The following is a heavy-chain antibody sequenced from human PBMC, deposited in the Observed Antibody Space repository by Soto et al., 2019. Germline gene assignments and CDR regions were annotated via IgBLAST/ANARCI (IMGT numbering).Heavy chain of an antibody. CDR1: GYTFTSYG. Sequence: ASVKVSCKASGYTFTSYGISWLRQAPGQGLEWMGWISAYNGNTNYAQKLQGRVTMTTDTSTSTAYMELRSLRSDDTAVYYCARVGYCSSTSCYTDYYYYGMDVWGQGTTVTVSS. V-gene: IGHV1-18*01. CDR2: ISAYNGNT. J-gene: IGHJ6*02. D-gene: IGHD2-2*02. CDR3: ARVGYCSSTSCYTDYYYYGMDV.